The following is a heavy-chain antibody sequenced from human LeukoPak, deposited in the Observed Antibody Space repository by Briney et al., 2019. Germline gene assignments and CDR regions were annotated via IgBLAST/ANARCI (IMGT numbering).Heavy chain of an antibody. CDR2: IYSGGST. J-gene: IGHJ4*02. D-gene: IGHD3-10*01. CDR3: ATTHPMGILDY. Sequence: GGSLRLSCAASGFTVSSNYMSWVRQAPGKGLEWVSVIYSGGSTYYADSVKGRLTISRDNSKNTLYLQMNSLRAEDTAVYYCATTHPMGILDYWGQGTLVTVSS. V-gene: IGHV3-53*01. CDR1: GFTVSSNY.